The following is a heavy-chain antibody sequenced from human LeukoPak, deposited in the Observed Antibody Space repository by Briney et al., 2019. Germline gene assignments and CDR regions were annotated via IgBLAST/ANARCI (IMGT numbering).Heavy chain of an antibody. CDR2: INPNSGGT. CDR3: ARDPDYYGSGSYYNGDDY. CDR1: GYTFTGYY. Sequence: ASVKVSCKASGYTFTGYYMHWVRQAPGQGLEWMGRINPNSGGTNYAQKFQGRVTMTMDTSISTAYMELSRLRSDDTAVYYCARDPDYYGSGSYYNGDDYWGQGTPVTVSS. D-gene: IGHD3-10*01. V-gene: IGHV1-2*06. J-gene: IGHJ4*02.